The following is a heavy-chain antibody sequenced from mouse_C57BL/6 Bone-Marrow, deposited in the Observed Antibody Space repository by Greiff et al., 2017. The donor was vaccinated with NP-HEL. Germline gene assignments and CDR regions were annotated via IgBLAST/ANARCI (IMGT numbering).Heavy chain of an antibody. CDR3: ARSSTVVEDY. CDR1: GYTFTSYG. D-gene: IGHD1-1*01. V-gene: IGHV1-81*01. Sequence: VKLLESGAELARPGASVKLSCKASGYTFTSYGISWVKQRTGQGLEWIGEIYPRSGNTYYNEKFKGKATLTADKSSSTAYMELRSLTSEDSAVYFCARSSTVVEDYWGQGTTLTVSS. J-gene: IGHJ2*01. CDR2: IYPRSGNT.